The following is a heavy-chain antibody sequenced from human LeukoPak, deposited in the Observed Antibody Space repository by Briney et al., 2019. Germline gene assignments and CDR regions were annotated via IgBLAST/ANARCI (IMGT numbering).Heavy chain of an antibody. J-gene: IGHJ4*02. CDR3: ARYDFCSGYYLDY. V-gene: IGHV3-7*01. CDR1: GFTFSSYW. Sequence: GGSLRLSCAASGFTFSSYWMSWVRQAPGKGLEWVANIKQDGSEKYYVDSVKGRFTISRDNAKNSLYLQMNSLRAEDTAVYYCARYDFCSGYYLDYWGQGTLVTVSS. CDR2: IKQDGSEK. D-gene: IGHD3-3*01.